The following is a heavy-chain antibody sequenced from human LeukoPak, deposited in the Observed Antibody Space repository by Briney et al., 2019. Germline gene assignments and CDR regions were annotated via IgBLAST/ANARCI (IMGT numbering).Heavy chain of an antibody. CDR1: GYTFTGYY. V-gene: IGHV1-2*02. CDR3: ASEYLGEKSFDY. J-gene: IGHJ4*02. Sequence: ASVKVSCKASGYTFTGYYMHWVRQGPGQGLEWMGWINPNSGGTNYAQKFQGRVTMTRDTSISTAYMELSRLRSDDTAVYYCASEYLGEKSFDYWGQGTLVTVSS. CDR2: INPNSGGT. D-gene: IGHD3-16*01.